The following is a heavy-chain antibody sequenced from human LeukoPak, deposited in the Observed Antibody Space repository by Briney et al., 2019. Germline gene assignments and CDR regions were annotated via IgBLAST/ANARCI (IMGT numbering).Heavy chain of an antibody. D-gene: IGHD3-22*01. Sequence: ASVKVSCKVSGYTLTELSMHWVRQAPAKGLEWMGGFDPEDGETIYAQKFQGRVTMTEDTSTDTAYMELSSLRSEDTAVYYCATGPDYDSSGSFDYWGQGTLVTVSS. CDR3: ATGPDYDSSGSFDY. J-gene: IGHJ4*02. CDR1: GYTLTELS. V-gene: IGHV1-24*01. CDR2: FDPEDGET.